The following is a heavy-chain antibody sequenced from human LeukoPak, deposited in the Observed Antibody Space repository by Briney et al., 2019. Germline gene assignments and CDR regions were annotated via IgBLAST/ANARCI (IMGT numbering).Heavy chain of an antibody. CDR1: GFIFFNSA. J-gene: IGHJ4*02. CDR2: ISGFGEST. V-gene: IGHV3-23*01. CDR3: AKGGHRSPFDY. D-gene: IGHD2-21*01. Sequence: PGGSLRLSCEASGFIFFNSAMTWVRQAPGKGLEWVSTISGFGESTYHADSVKGRFTISRDQFKITLYLQMNSLRVGDTAIYYCAKGGHRSPFDYWGQGALVSVSS.